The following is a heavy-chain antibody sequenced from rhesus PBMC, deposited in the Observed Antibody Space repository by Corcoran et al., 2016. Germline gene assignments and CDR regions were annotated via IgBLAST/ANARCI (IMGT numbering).Heavy chain of an antibody. D-gene: IGHD5-24*01. J-gene: IGHJ4*01. CDR2: VDPVYGEI. Sequence: EVQLVQSGAEVKKPGASVKVSCQVSGYTFTELTMHWVRQAPGTGLEWMGGVDPVYGEIIHAEKFQGRVTMTEDTSTDTAYMELSSLRSEDTAVYYCARGVYTAGTQFDYWGQGVLVTVSS. V-gene: IGHV1-156*01. CDR3: ARGVYTAGTQFDY. CDR1: GYTFTELT.